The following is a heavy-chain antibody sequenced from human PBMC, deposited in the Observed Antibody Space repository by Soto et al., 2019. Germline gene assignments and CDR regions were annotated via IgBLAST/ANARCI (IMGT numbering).Heavy chain of an antibody. CDR1: GFSLTTSGVG. V-gene: IGHV2-5*02. CDR3: AHRVLRTVFGLVTTTAIYFDF. J-gene: IGHJ4*02. Sequence: QITLNESGPTQVKPRQTLTLTCTFSGFSLTTSGVGVGWIRQSPGKAPEWLALIYWDDDKRYSPSLKSRLTITKDTSKNQMVLTMADLDPADTATYYCAHRVLRTVFGLVTTTAIYFDFWGQGPPVAVSS. D-gene: IGHD3-3*01. CDR2: IYWDDDK.